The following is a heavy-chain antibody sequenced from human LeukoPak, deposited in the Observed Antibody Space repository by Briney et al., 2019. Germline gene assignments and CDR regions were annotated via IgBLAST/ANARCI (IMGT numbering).Heavy chain of an antibody. J-gene: IGHJ4*02. CDR1: GFTFSNYA. D-gene: IGHD2-21*02. Sequence: GWSLSLSCPASGFTFSNYAMSWVRQAPGKGREWVSAVSGSGGSSYYEDSVHGRLTSSQDNCNNTVYVQMNGVRCDDRGVYYCVKGVVVVTASLFDYWGEGTLVSVCS. V-gene: IGHV3-23*01. CDR2: VSGSGGSS. CDR3: VKGVVVVTASLFDY.